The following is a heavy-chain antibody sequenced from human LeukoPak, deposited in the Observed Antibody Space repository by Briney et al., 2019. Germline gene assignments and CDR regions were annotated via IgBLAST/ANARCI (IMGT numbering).Heavy chain of an antibody. Sequence: QSGGSLRLSCAASGFTFHIYAMNWVRQAPGKGLEWVSDISTSGTSTNYADSVKGRFTISRDNSKNTLYLQMNRLRAEDTAVYYCAKDDPSGNDAFDIWGQGTMVTVSS. CDR2: ISTSGTST. V-gene: IGHV3-23*01. D-gene: IGHD1-26*01. CDR1: GFTFHIYA. J-gene: IGHJ3*02. CDR3: AKDDPSGNDAFDI.